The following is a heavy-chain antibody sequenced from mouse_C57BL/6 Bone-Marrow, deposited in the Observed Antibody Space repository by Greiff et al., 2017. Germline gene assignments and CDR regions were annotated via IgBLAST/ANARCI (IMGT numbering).Heavy chain of an antibody. CDR2: IYPGDGDT. D-gene: IGHD3-2*02. CDR3: ARSELRLFAY. Sequence: QVQLQQSGPELVKPGASVKISCKASGYAFSSSWMNWVKQRPGKGLEWIGRIYPGDGDTNYNGKFKGKATLTADKSSSTAYMQLSSLTSEDSAVYFCARSELRLFAYWGQGTLVTVSA. CDR1: GYAFSSSW. J-gene: IGHJ3*01. V-gene: IGHV1-82*01.